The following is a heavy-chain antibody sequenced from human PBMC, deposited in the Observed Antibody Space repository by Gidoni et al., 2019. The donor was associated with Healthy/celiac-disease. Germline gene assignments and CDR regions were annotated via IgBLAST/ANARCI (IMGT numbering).Heavy chain of an antibody. V-gene: IGHV1-2*02. CDR2: INPNSGST. D-gene: IGHD3-3*01. Sequence: QVQLVQSGAEVKKPGASVKVSCKASGYTFTGYYMHWVRQAPGQGPEWMGWINPNSGSTNYAQKFQGRVTMTRDTSISTAYMELSRLRSDDTAVYYCARGRGLGFWSGKGGYNWFDPWGQGTLVTVSS. CDR1: GYTFTGYY. CDR3: ARGRGLGFWSGKGGYNWFDP. J-gene: IGHJ5*02.